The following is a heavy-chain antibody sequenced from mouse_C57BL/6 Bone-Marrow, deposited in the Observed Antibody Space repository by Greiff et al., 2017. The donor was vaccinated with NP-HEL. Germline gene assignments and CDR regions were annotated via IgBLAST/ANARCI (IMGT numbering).Heavy chain of an antibody. CDR2: IRSKSNNYAT. Sequence: EVMLVESGGGLVQPKGSLKLSCAASGFSFNTYAMNWVRQAPGKGLEWVARIRSKSNNYATYYADSVKDRFTISRDDSESMLYLQMNNLKTEDTAMYYCGRYDYESGFDYWGQGTTLTVSS. CDR1: GFSFNTYA. D-gene: IGHD2-4*01. J-gene: IGHJ2*01. V-gene: IGHV10-1*01. CDR3: GRYDYESGFDY.